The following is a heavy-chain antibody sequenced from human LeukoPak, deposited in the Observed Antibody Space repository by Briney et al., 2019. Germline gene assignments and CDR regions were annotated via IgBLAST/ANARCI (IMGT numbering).Heavy chain of an antibody. J-gene: IGHJ4*02. CDR1: GGSINSGPYY. CDR2: IYYSGST. D-gene: IGHD3-16*02. Sequence: SETLSLTCGVSGGSINSGPYYWSWIRQPPGKGLEWIGYIYYSGSTNYNPSLKSRVTISVDTSKNQFSLKLSSVTAADTAVYYCARMGGEWTLALITGSYRYTNLYFDYWGQGTLVTVSS. CDR3: ARMGGEWTLALITGSYRYTNLYFDY. V-gene: IGHV4-61*01.